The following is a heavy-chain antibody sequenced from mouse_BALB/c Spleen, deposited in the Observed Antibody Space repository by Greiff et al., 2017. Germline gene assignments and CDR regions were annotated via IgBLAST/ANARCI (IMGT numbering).Heavy chain of an antibody. CDR3: ARDRGDYAGFAY. V-gene: IGHV2-9*02. Sequence: VMLMESGPGLVAPSQSLSITCTVSGFSLTSYGVHWVRQPPGKGLEWLGVIWAGGSTNYNSALMSRLSISKDNSKSQVFLKMNSLQTDDTAMYYCARDRGDYAGFAYWGQGTLVTVSA. J-gene: IGHJ3*01. CDR1: GFSLTSYG. CDR2: IWAGGST. D-gene: IGHD2-4*01.